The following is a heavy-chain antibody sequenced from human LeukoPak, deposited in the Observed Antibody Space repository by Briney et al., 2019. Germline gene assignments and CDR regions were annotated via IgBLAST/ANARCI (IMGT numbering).Heavy chain of an antibody. J-gene: IGHJ5*02. Sequence: SGTLSLTCTVSGGSVSSGSYYWSWIRQPPGKGLEWIGNVYYIGTTSYNSSLKSRVSISVDTSKNQFSLEMASVTAEDTALYYCARNTSSSPWFDPWGQGTLVTVSS. CDR3: ARNTSSSPWFDP. D-gene: IGHD6-6*01. CDR1: GGSVSSGSYY. CDR2: VYYIGTT. V-gene: IGHV4-61*01.